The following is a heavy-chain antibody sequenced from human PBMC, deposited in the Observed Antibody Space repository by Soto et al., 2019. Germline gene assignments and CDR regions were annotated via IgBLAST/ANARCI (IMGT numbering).Heavy chain of an antibody. J-gene: IGHJ4*02. CDR1: GGTFSSYT. Sequence: QVQLVQSGAEVKKPGSSVKVSCKASGGTFSSYTISWVRQAPGQGLEWMGRIIPILGIANYAQKFQGRVTITADKSTSPAYMELSSLRSEDTAVYYCARDRGDGGETYWGQGTLVTVSS. CDR2: IIPILGIA. D-gene: IGHD2-21*02. V-gene: IGHV1-69*08. CDR3: ARDRGDGGETY.